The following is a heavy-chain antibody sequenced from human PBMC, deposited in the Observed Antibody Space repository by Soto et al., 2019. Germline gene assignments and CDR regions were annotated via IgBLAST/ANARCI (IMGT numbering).Heavy chain of an antibody. J-gene: IGHJ4*02. CDR1: GYTLTSYG. CDR2: ISPYNGNT. D-gene: IGHD3-3*01. Sequence: QVQLVQSRAEVKKPGASVKVSCKASGYTLTSYGISWVRQAPGQGLEWVGWISPYNGNTNYAQKLQDRVTLTTDTATSTAYMELRSLRPDDTAVYYCARADFDVWSGYSPFDYWGQGTLVTVSS. CDR3: ARADFDVWSGYSPFDY. V-gene: IGHV1-18*01.